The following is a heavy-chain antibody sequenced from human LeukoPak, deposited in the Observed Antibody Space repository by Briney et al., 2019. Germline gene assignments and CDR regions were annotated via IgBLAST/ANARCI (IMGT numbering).Heavy chain of an antibody. J-gene: IGHJ5*02. D-gene: IGHD2-2*01. CDR3: ARDACSSTICQAGGNWFDP. CDR1: GYTFTSYY. V-gene: IGHV1-46*01. CDR2: INPSSGSR. Sequence: GASVKVSCKASGYTFTSYYMHWVRQAPGQGLEWMGTINPSSGSRSYAQKLQGRVTMTRDTSTNIVYMELSSLRSEDTAVYFCARDACSSTICQAGGNWFDPWGQGTLVIVS.